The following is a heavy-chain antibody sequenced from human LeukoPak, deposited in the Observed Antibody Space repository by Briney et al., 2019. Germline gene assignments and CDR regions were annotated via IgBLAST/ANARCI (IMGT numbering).Heavy chain of an antibody. V-gene: IGHV1-69*04. CDR1: GGTFSSYA. CDR2: IIPILGIA. D-gene: IGHD5-12*01. J-gene: IGHJ4*02. CDR3: AIDSGYDPAHDY. Sequence: GASVKVSCKASGGTFSSYAISWVRQAPGQGLEWMGRIIPILGIANYAQKFQGRVTITADKSTSTAYMELSSLRSEDTDVYYCAIDSGYDPAHDYWGQGTLVTVSS.